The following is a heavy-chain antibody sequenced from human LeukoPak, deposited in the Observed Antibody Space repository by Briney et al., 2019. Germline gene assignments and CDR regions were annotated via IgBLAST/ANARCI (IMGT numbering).Heavy chain of an antibody. CDR2: FNHSGST. V-gene: IGHV4-34*01. J-gene: IGHJ5*02. Sequence: NSSETLSLTCAVYGGSFSGYYWSWIRQPPGKGLEGIGKFNHSGSTNYNPSLKSRVTISVDASKNQFSLKLSSVTAADTAVYYCARGRRAIVVVPAAIGWFDPWGQGTLVTVSS. D-gene: IGHD2-2*02. CDR3: ARGRRAIVVVPAAIGWFDP. CDR1: GGSFSGYY.